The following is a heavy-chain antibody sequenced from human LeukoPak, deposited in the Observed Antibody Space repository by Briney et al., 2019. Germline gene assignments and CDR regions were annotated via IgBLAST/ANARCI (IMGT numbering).Heavy chain of an antibody. Sequence: PGGSLRLSCAASGFTVSSNYMSWVRQAPGKGLEWVSVIYSGGSTYYADSVKGRFTISRDNSKNTLYLQMNSLRAEDTAVYYCARPCYGSGSYYLDYWGQGTLVTVSS. J-gene: IGHJ4*02. CDR3: ARPCYGSGSYYLDY. D-gene: IGHD3-10*01. CDR2: IYSGGST. V-gene: IGHV3-53*01. CDR1: GFTVSSNY.